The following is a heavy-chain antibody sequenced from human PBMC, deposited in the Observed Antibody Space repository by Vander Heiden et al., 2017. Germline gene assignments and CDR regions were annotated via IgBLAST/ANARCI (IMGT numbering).Heavy chain of an antibody. CDR2: IYYTGTT. V-gene: IGHV4-59*01. J-gene: IGHJ3*01. CDR3: ARWGLGALRAFDL. D-gene: IGHD1-26*01. CDR1: GGSTSGYA. Sequence: QVQLQESGPGLVKPSETLSLTCTVSGGSTSGYAWNWIRQPPGKGLEWIGFIYYTGTTMYNPSLKSRVTMSVDTSKNQVSLKVNSVTAADTALYFCARWGLGALRAFDLWGQGTRVTVSS.